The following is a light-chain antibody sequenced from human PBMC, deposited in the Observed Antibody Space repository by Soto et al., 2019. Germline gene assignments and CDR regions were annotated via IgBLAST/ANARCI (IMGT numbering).Light chain of an antibody. J-gene: IGKJ1*01. V-gene: IGKV1-5*01. Sequence: DIQMTQSPPTLPASAGARVPITCRASQDISRWLAWYQQKPGKAPVLLIYDASTLQSGVPSRFSGSGSGTEFTLTISSLQPDDFATYYCQQYNSYWTFGQGTKVDI. CDR2: DAS. CDR3: QQYNSYWT. CDR1: QDISRW.